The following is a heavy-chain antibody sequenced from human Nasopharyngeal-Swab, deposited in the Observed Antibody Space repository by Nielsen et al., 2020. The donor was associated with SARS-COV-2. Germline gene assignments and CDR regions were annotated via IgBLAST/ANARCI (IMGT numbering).Heavy chain of an antibody. V-gene: IGHV3-64*04. CDR2: ISSNGGST. J-gene: IGHJ4*02. Sequence: GGSLRLSCSASGFTFSSYAMHWVRQAPGKGLEYVSAISSNGGSTYYADSVKGRFTISRDNSKNTLYLQMNSLRAEDTAVYYCAKPYSGSYYGYFDYWGQGTLVTVSS. CDR1: GFTFSSYA. CDR3: AKPYSGSYYGYFDY. D-gene: IGHD1-26*01.